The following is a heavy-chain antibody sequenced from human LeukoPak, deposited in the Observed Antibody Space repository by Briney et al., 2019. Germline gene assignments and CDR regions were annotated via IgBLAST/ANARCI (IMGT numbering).Heavy chain of an antibody. CDR2: ISYDGSNK. D-gene: IGHD6-19*01. CDR1: GFTFSSYG. V-gene: IGHV3-30*03. Sequence: GRSLRLSCAASGFTFSSYGMHWVRQAPGKGLEWVAFISYDGSNKYYADSVKGRFTISRDNSKNTLYMQMNSLRAEGTAVYYCASRAIAVANARGQGTLVTVSS. J-gene: IGHJ4*02. CDR3: ASRAIAVANA.